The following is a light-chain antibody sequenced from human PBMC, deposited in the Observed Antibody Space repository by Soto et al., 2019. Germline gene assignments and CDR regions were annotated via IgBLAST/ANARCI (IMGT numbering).Light chain of an antibody. CDR3: LQHGSSTPIT. CDR1: QSVSSSY. Sequence: EIVLTQSPGTLSLSPGERATLSCRASQSVSSSYLAWYQQKPGQAPRLLIYGASSRATGIPDRFSGSGSGTDFTLTISRLEPEDFAVYYCLQHGSSTPITFGQATRLETK. CDR2: GAS. J-gene: IGKJ5*01. V-gene: IGKV3-20*01.